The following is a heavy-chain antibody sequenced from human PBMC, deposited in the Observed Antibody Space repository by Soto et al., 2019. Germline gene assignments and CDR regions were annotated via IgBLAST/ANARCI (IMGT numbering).Heavy chain of an antibody. V-gene: IGHV3-23*01. Sequence: GGSLRLSCAASGFTFSSYAMSWVRQAPGKGLEWVSGISGSGGSTYYADSVKGRFTISRDNSKNTLFLQMNSLRAEDTAVYYCAKEGDRSGYYYSKDYWGQGTLVTVSS. D-gene: IGHD3-22*01. J-gene: IGHJ4*02. CDR2: ISGSGGST. CDR3: AKEGDRSGYYYSKDY. CDR1: GFTFSSYA.